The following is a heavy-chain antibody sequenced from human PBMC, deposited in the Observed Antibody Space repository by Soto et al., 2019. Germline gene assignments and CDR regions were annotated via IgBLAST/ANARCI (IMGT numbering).Heavy chain of an antibody. D-gene: IGHD3-10*01. V-gene: IGHV3-7*01. J-gene: IGHJ3*02. Sequence: GGSLRLSCTASGFYFNTYWMTWVRQAPGKGLEWVGNINQDGSEEVYVDSVKGRFSISRDNAKDSLYLQMSSLRAEDTAVYYCARAPFDPDSGTYGAFDIWGQGTMVTVSS. CDR3: ARAPFDPDSGTYGAFDI. CDR1: GFYFNTYW. CDR2: INQDGSEE.